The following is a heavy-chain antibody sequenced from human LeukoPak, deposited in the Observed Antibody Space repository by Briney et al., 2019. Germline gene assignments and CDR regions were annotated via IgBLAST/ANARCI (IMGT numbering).Heavy chain of an antibody. Sequence: SETLSLTCTVSGGSISSYYWSWIRQPPGKGLEWIGYIYYSGSTNYNPSLKSRVTISVDTSKNQFSLKLSSVTAADTAVYYCARGTTGYEPFDYWGQGTLVTVSS. J-gene: IGHJ4*02. CDR3: ARGTTGYEPFDY. V-gene: IGHV4-59*08. CDR2: IYYSGST. CDR1: GGSISSYY. D-gene: IGHD1-1*01.